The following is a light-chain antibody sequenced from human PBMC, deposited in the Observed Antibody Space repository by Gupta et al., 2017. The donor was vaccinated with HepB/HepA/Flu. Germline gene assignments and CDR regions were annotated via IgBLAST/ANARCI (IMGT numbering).Light chain of an antibody. CDR3: AAWADSLNGLV. CDR1: SSNIGSNT. J-gene: IGLJ2*01. V-gene: IGLV1-44*01. Sequence: QSVLTQPPSASGTPGQRVTISCSGSSSNIGSNTVNWYQQLPGTAPKLLIYRNNQRPSGVPGRFSGSKSGNSASLAICGLQSEDEADYYWAAWADSLNGLVFGGGTKLTVL. CDR2: RNN.